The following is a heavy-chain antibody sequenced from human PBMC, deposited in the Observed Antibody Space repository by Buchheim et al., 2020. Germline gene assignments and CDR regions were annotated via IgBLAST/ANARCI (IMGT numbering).Heavy chain of an antibody. J-gene: IGHJ6*02. CDR2: IYHSGST. V-gene: IGHV4-4*02. Sequence: QVQLQESGPGLVKPSGTLSLTCAVSGGSISSSNWWSWVRQPPGKGLEWIGEIYHSGSTNYNPSLKSRVTISVDKSKNQFSLKLSSVTAADTAVYYCARAARYWRSTSCYALWGYYCGMDVWGQGTT. D-gene: IGHD2-2*01. CDR3: ARAARYWRSTSCYALWGYYCGMDV. CDR1: GGSISSSNW.